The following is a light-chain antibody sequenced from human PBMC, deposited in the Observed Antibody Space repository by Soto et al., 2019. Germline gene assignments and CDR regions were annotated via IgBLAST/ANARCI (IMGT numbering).Light chain of an antibody. CDR1: QSVSSGY. J-gene: IGKJ1*01. CDR3: QQYYSSPRP. Sequence: EIVLTQSPGTLSLSPGERATLSCRASQSVSSGYLAWYQQKPGQAPRLLLYGASSRATGIPDRFSGSGSGTAFTLTISRLEPEDFAVYYCQQYYSSPRPFGQGTKVEI. CDR2: GAS. V-gene: IGKV3-20*01.